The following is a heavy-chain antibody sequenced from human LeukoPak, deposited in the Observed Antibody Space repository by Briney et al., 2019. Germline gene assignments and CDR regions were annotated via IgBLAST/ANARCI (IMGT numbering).Heavy chain of an antibody. Sequence: PSETLSLTCTVSGGSISSYYWSWIRRPPGKGLEWIGYNYYSGSTNCNPSLKSRVTISVDTSKNQFSLKLSSVTAADTAVYYCARQTYYYDSSGYYPFDYWGQGTLVTVSS. CDR1: GGSISSYY. D-gene: IGHD3-22*01. CDR2: NYYSGST. CDR3: ARQTYYYDSSGYYPFDY. J-gene: IGHJ4*02. V-gene: IGHV4-59*01.